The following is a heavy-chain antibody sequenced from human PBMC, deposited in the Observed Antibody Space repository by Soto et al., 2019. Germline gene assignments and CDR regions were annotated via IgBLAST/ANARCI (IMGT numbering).Heavy chain of an antibody. D-gene: IGHD6-19*01. J-gene: IGHJ5*02. V-gene: IGHV3-11*01. CDR3: ARGGSGWTRGGWLGP. CDR2: ISDSGSTI. Sequence: VQLVQSGGGLVTPGESLTLSCKASEFTFSDFYMIWVRQAPGRGLEWLSYISDSGSTIYYADSVRARFVTFRDNAAHLVYLQMNGLKDGDSAFYYCARGGSGWTRGGWLGPWGQGSLVTVSS. CDR1: EFTFSDFY.